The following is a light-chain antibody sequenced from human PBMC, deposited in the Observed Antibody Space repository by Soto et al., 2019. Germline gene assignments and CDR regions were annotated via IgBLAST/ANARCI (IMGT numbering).Light chain of an antibody. CDR3: SSYTSSSTLLV. V-gene: IGLV2-14*01. Sequence: QSALTQPASVSGSPGQSITISCTGTSRDVGGYNYVSWYQQPPGKAPKLMIYDVSNRPSWVSNRFSSSKSGNTASLTISGLQADDEADYYCSSYTSSSTLLVFGTGTKLTVL. CDR2: DVS. CDR1: SRDVGGYNY. J-gene: IGLJ1*01.